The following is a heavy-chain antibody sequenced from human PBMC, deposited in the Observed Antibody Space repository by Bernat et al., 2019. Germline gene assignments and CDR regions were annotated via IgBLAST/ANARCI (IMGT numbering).Heavy chain of an antibody. CDR2: IRSKANSSAT. CDR3: TGSVVVTAERYSGAFDI. Sequence: EVQLVESGGGLVQPGGSLKLSCAASGFTFSGSAMHWVRQASGKGLEWVGRIRSKANSSATGYAASVKGRFTISRDDSKNTAYLQMNSLKTEDTAVYYCTGSVVVTAERYSGAFDIWGQGTMVTVSS. D-gene: IGHD2-21*02. V-gene: IGHV3-73*02. J-gene: IGHJ3*02. CDR1: GFTFSGSA.